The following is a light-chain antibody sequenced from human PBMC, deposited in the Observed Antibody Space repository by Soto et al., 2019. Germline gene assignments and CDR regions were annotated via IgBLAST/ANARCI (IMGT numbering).Light chain of an antibody. CDR1: SSDVGGYNY. J-gene: IGLJ1*01. Sequence: QSVLTQPASVSGSPGQSITISCTGTSSDVGGYNYVSWYQQHPGKAPKLMIYDVNYRPSGISHRFSGSKSGNTASLAISGLQAEDEADYFCSSYTSSSKYVFGTGTKVTDL. CDR3: SSYTSSSKYV. V-gene: IGLV2-14*03. CDR2: DVN.